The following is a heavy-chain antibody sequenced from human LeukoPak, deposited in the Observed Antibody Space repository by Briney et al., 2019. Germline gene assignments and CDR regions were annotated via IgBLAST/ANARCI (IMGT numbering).Heavy chain of an antibody. V-gene: IGHV4-61*02. CDR3: ARDRPVVGHVGHDY. CDR2: IYTSGST. Sequence: SETLSLTCTVSGGSISSGTYYWNWIRQPAGKGLEWIGRIYTSGSTNYNPSLKSRITISIDTSKNQFSLNLSSVTAADTAAYYCARDRPVVGHVGHDYWGQGTLVTVSS. D-gene: IGHD6-19*01. CDR1: GGSISSGTYY. J-gene: IGHJ4*02.